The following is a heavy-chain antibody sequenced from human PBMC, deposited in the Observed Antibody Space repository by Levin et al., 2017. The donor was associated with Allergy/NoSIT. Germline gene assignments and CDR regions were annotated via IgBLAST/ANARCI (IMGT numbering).Heavy chain of an antibody. D-gene: IGHD1-7*01. CDR3: ARRAATGTTRDYFDY. V-gene: IGHV5-51*01. Sequence: KVSCKGSGYSFTSYWIGWVRQMPGKGLEWMGIIYPDDSDTRYSPSFQGQVTISADKSFSTAYLQWSSLKASDTAMYYCARRAATGTTRDYFDYWGQGALVTVSS. CDR1: GYSFTSYW. J-gene: IGHJ4*02. CDR2: IYPDDSDT.